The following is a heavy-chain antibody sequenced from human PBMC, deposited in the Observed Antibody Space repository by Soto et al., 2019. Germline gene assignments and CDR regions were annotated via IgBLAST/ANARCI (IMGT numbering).Heavy chain of an antibody. CDR3: ARVFAGRCSGGSCYSLSGMGYYMDV. Sequence: SETLSLTCTVSGGSISSYYWSWIRQPPGKGLEWIGYIYYSGSTNYNPSLKSRVTISVDTSKNQFSLKLSSVTAADTAVYYCARVFAGRCSGGSCYSLSGMGYYMDVWGKGTTVTVSS. V-gene: IGHV4-59*01. CDR2: IYYSGST. CDR1: GGSISSYY. D-gene: IGHD2-15*01. J-gene: IGHJ6*03.